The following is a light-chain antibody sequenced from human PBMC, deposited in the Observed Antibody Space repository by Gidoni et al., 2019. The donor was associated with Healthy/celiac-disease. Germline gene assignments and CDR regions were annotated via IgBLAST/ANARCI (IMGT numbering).Light chain of an antibody. J-gene: IGKJ5*01. V-gene: IGKV3-20*01. CDR2: GAS. CDR3: QQYGSSHRIT. Sequence: ELVSTPSPVTLSLSPGERATLSCRASQSVRSSYLAWYQQKPGQAPRLLTYGASSRATGIPDRFSGSGSGTDVTLTISRLEPEDFAVYYCQQYGSSHRITFGQGTRLEIK. CDR1: QSVRSSY.